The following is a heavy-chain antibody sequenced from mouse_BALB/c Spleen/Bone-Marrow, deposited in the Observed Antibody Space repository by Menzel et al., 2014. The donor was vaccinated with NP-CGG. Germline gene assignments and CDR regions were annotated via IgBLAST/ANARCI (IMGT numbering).Heavy chain of an antibody. D-gene: IGHD3-2*02. CDR3: TRRPLQANSYFDC. V-gene: IGHV5-6*01. CDR2: FSSGGSST. J-gene: IGHJ2*01. Sequence: EVQRVESGGDLVKPGGSLKLSCVASGFTFSSYGMSWVRQTPDKRLEWVATFSSGGSSTYYPASVKGRFTISRDNAKSTLYLQMSSLNSEDTAMYYCTRRPLQANSYFDCWGQGTTLTVSS. CDR1: GFTFSSYG.